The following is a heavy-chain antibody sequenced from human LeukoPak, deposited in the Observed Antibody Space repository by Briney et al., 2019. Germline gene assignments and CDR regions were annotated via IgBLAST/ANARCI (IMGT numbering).Heavy chain of an antibody. CDR3: ARFLVGGSTHFDY. CDR1: GYTFTIYY. V-gene: IGHV1-2*02. Sequence: GASVKVSCKPSGYTFTIYYIQWLRQAPGQGLEWVGWINPNSGGTNYAQKLQGRVTMTTDTSTSTAYMELRSLRSDDTAVYYCARFLVGGSTHFDYWGQGTLVTVSS. D-gene: IGHD2-15*01. J-gene: IGHJ4*02. CDR2: INPNSGGT.